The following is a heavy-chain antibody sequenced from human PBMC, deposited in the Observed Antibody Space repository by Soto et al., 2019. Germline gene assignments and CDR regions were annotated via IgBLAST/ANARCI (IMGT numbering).Heavy chain of an antibody. Sequence: QVQLVQSGAEVKKPGSSVKVSCTASGGTFRSYAISWVRQVPGQGLEWMGGTIPIFGTANYAQKFQGRVTLTADESTSTAYMELSSLRSEDTAVYYCARGGGNIVVVPAAVDRWTDDWFDPWGQGTLVIVSS. CDR1: GGTFRSYA. D-gene: IGHD2-2*01. V-gene: IGHV1-69*01. CDR2: TIPIFGTA. J-gene: IGHJ5*02. CDR3: ARGGGNIVVVPAAVDRWTDDWFDP.